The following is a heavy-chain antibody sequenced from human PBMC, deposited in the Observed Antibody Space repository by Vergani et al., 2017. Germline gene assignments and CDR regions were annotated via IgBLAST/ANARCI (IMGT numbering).Heavy chain of an antibody. V-gene: IGHV4-38-2*01. CDR2: IYHSGST. J-gene: IGHJ4*02. CDR3: ARWHDILTGFDY. D-gene: IGHD3-9*01. CDR1: GYSISSGYY. Sequence: QVQLQESGPGLVKPSETLSLTCAVSGYSISSGYYWGWIRQPPGKGLEWIGSIYHSGSTYYNPSLKSRVTISVDTSKNQFSLKLSSVTAADTAVYYCARWHDILTGFDYWGQGTLVTVSS.